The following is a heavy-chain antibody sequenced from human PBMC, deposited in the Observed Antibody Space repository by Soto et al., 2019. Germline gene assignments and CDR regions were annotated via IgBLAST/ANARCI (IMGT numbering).Heavy chain of an antibody. CDR2: INHTGGT. Sequence: PSETLSLTCAVYGWSVNGYYWNWIRQPPGKGVEWSGEINHTGGTHYNPSSKSGLLMTVETSKNKFPQVLISVTGAEPAIYYFCTGIPGFGARIPAFDLWGQGTQVTVSS. J-gene: IGHJ5*02. V-gene: IGHV4-34*01. CDR1: GWSVNGYY. D-gene: IGHD2-8*01. CDR3: CTGIPGFGARIPAFDL.